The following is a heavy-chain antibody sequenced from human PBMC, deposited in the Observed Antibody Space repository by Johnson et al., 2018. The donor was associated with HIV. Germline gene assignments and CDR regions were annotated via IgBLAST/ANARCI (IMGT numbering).Heavy chain of an antibody. CDR2: IGTAGDT. J-gene: IGHJ3*02. Sequence: VQLVESGGGLVQPGGSLRLSCAASGFTFSSYAMSWVRQAPGKGLEWVSAIGTAGDTYYPGSVKGRFTLSRENAKNSLYLQMNSLRAEDTAVYYCARDAKYYYDSSGYYYEHDAFDIWGQGTMVTVSS. D-gene: IGHD3-22*01. V-gene: IGHV3-13*01. CDR3: ARDAKYYYDSSGYYYEHDAFDI. CDR1: GFTFSSYA.